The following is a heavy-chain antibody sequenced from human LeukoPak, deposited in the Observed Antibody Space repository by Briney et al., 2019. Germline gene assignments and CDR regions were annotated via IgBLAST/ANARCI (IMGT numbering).Heavy chain of an antibody. CDR2: ISSDGTYT. V-gene: IGHV3-74*01. J-gene: IGHJ4*02. Sequence: GGSLRLSCAASGFTFSSHLMHWVRQAPGKGLVWVSRISSDGTYTNYADSVRGRFTISRDNSKNTLYLQMNSLRAEDTAVYYCARGYSSGWYLGNFDYWGQGTLVTVSS. D-gene: IGHD6-19*01. CDR1: GFTFSSHL. CDR3: ARGYSSGWYLGNFDY.